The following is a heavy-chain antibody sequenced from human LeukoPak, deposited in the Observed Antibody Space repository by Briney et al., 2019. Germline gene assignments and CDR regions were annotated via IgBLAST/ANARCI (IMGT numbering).Heavy chain of an antibody. J-gene: IGHJ1*01. CDR1: GFTFSSYG. CDR2: ISYDGSNK. CDR3: AKDLSSGWYSYFQH. Sequence: PGRSLRLSCAASGFTFSSYGMHWVRQAPGKGLEGVAVISYDGSNKYYADSVKGRFTISRDNSKNTLYLQMNSLRAEDTAVYYCAKDLSSGWYSYFQHWGQGTLVTVSS. D-gene: IGHD6-19*01. V-gene: IGHV3-30*18.